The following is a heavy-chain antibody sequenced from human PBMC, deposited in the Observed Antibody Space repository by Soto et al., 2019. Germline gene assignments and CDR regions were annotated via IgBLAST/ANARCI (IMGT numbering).Heavy chain of an antibody. J-gene: IGHJ4*02. CDR3: TEKGTVDC. Sequence: QVQMVQYGGGVVQSGRSLRLSCSASGFTFSRYSVHWVRQAPGKGLEWLAGISHDGNNKYYADSVKGRFTISRDNFNNMMYLQMDSVRPEDTAIYYCTEKGTVDCWGQGTLVTVSS. CDR2: ISHDGNNK. V-gene: IGHV3-30-3*01. CDR1: GFTFSRYS.